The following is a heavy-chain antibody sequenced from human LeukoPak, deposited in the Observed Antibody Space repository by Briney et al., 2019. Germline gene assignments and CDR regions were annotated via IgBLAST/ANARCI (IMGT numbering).Heavy chain of an antibody. D-gene: IGHD5-18*01. Sequence: ASVKVSCKASGGTFSSYAISWVRQAPGQGLEWMGWISAYNGNTNYAQKLQGRVTKTTDTSTSTAYMELRSLRSDDTAVYYCASSAAYTAMASYYYYGMDVWGQGTTVTVSS. V-gene: IGHV1-18*01. CDR3: ASSAAYTAMASYYYYGMDV. J-gene: IGHJ6*02. CDR1: GGTFSSYA. CDR2: ISAYNGNT.